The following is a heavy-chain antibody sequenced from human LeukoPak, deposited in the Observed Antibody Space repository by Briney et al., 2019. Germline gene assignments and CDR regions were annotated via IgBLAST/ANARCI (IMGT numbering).Heavy chain of an antibody. V-gene: IGHV3-21*01. D-gene: IGHD1-26*01. CDR1: GFDFSSYV. CDR2: IGSSGSYI. CDR3: ARAPSYGGSYWFDP. Sequence: PGGSLRLSCAASGFDFSSYVMSWVRQAPGKGLDWVSSIGSSGSYIYYADSLNGRFTISRDNAKNSLYLQMNSLRVEDTAVYYCARAPSYGGSYWFDPWGQGTLVTVSS. J-gene: IGHJ5*02.